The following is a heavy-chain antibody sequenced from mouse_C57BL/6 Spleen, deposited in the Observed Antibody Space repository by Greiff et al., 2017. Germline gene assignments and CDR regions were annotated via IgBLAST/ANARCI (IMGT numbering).Heavy chain of an antibody. V-gene: IGHV1-82*01. CDR2: IDPGDGDT. D-gene: IGHD2-5*01. CDR1: GYAFSSSW. J-gene: IGHJ4*01. CDR3: ARERTYASNYEDYAMDY. Sequence: VKLMESGPELVKPGASVKISCKASGYAFSSSWMNWVKQRPGKGLEWIGRIDPGDGDTNYNGKFKGKATLTADKSSSTAYMQLSSLTSEDSVVYLCARERTYASNYEDYAMDYWGQGTSVTVSS.